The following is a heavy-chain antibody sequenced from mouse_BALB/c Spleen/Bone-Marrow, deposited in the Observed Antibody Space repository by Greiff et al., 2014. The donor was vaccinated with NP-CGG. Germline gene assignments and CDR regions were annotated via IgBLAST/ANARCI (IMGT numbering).Heavy chain of an antibody. D-gene: IGHD2-3*01. J-gene: IGHJ4*01. CDR1: GYTFTSFY. V-gene: IGHV1S56*01. CDR3: AIKGQEAYDSMMY. Sequence: QVQLQQSGLELVKPGASVRISCKASGYTFTSFYIHWVKQRPGQGLEWIGWIYPGDFNTKFNEKFKGKATLTADKSSSTAYMQLSSLTSEDSAVYFCAIKGQEAYDSMMYWGTGTSVTVSS. CDR2: IYPGDFNT.